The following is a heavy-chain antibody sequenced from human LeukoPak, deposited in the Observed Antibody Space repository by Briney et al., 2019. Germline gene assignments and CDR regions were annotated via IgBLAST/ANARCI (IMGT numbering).Heavy chain of an antibody. CDR3: ARSYDSSAYYLDY. J-gene: IGHJ4*02. CDR2: FYYSGST. D-gene: IGHD3-22*01. CDR1: GGSISSYY. Sequence: PSETLSLTCTVSGGSISSYYWSWIRQPPGKGLEWIGCFYYSGSTNYNPSLKSRVTISVDTSKNQFSLKLSSVTAADTAAYYCARSYDSSAYYLDYWGQGTLVTVSS. V-gene: IGHV4-59*01.